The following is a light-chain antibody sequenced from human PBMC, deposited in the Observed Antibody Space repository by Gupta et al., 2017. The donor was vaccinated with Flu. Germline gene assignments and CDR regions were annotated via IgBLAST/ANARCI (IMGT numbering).Light chain of an antibody. V-gene: IGKV3-15*01. Sequence: ERVTLTCRAGQTVSSKVAWYQQKSGQAPRLLIQGASTRASGVSDRFAGSGSGTEFSLTINSLQSEDFAVYYCQQYNDWHPLTFGGGTEVQIK. CDR2: GAS. CDR1: QTVSSK. CDR3: QQYNDWHPLT. J-gene: IGKJ4*01.